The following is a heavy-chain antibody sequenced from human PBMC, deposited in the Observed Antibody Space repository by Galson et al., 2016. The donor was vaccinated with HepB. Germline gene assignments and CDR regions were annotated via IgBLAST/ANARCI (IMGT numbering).Heavy chain of an antibody. Sequence: SVKVSCKASGGTFSNYAIGWVRQAPGQGLEWMGGIIPIFGTANYAQKFQGRVTITADESTSTAYMELSSLRSEDTAVYYCAQPRTTVTTLYYYYGMDVWGQGTTVTVSS. J-gene: IGHJ6*02. CDR1: GGTFSNYA. CDR3: AQPRTTVTTLYYYYGMDV. D-gene: IGHD4-17*01. CDR2: IIPIFGTA. V-gene: IGHV1-69*13.